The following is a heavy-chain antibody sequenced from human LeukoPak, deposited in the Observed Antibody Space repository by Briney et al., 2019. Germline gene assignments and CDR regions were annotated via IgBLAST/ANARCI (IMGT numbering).Heavy chain of an antibody. CDR1: GFTFSSHW. CDR3: ARDTSAWRYGMDV. CDR2: IKQDGSEK. Sequence: GGSLRLSCEASGFTFSSHWMSWVRQAPGKGLEWVAIIKQDGSEKDYVDSVTGRFTISRDNAKNSLYLQMNSLRDEDTAVYYCARDTSAWRYGMDVWAKGPRSPSP. D-gene: IGHD6-19*01. V-gene: IGHV3-7*01. J-gene: IGHJ6*02.